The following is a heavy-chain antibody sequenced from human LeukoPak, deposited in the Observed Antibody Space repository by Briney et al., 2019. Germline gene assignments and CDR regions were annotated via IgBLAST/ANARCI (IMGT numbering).Heavy chain of an antibody. Sequence: PGRSLRLSXAASGFTFDDYAMHWVRQAPGKGLEWVSGISRNSGSIGYADSVNGRFTISRDNAKNSLYLQMNSLRAEDMALYYCAKDIGSDILTGYYRGMDYWGQGTLVTVSS. CDR1: GFTFDDYA. CDR2: ISRNSGSI. J-gene: IGHJ4*02. CDR3: AKDIGSDILTGYYRGMDY. D-gene: IGHD3-9*01. V-gene: IGHV3-9*03.